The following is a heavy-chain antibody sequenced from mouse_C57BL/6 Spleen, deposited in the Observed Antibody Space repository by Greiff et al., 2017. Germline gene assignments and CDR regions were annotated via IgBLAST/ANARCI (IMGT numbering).Heavy chain of an antibody. V-gene: IGHV5-16*01. CDR2: INYDGSST. CDR3: AREGDDYPFAY. J-gene: IGHJ3*01. CDR1: GFTFSDYY. D-gene: IGHD2-4*01. Sequence: EVQLVESEGGLVQPGSSMKLSCTASGFTFSDYYMAWVRQVPEKGLEWVANINYDGSSTYYLASLKSRFIISRDNAKNILYLQMSSLKSEDTATYYCAREGDDYPFAYWGQGTLVTVSA.